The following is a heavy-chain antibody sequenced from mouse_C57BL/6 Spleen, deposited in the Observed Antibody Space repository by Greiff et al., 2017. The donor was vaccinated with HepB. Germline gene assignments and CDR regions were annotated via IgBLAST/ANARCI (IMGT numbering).Heavy chain of an antibody. V-gene: IGHV5-4*03. J-gene: IGHJ2*01. CDR1: GFTFSSYA. D-gene: IGHD1-1*01. Sequence: DVKLVESGGGLVKPGGSLKLSCAASGFTFSSYAMSWVRQTPEKRLEWVATISDGGSYTYYPDNVKGRFTISRDNAKNNLYLQMSHLKSEDTAMYYCARGGELRDYFDYWGQGTTLTVSS. CDR2: ISDGGSYT. CDR3: ARGGELRDYFDY.